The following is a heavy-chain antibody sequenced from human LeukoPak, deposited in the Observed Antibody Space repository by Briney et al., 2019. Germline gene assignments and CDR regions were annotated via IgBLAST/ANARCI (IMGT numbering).Heavy chain of an antibody. CDR1: GFTFSSYA. D-gene: IGHD6-6*01. J-gene: IGHJ6*03. Sequence: TGGSLRLSCAASGFTFSSYAMSWVRQAPGKGLEWVSAISGSGGSTYYADSVKGRFTISRDNSKNTLYLQMNSLRAEDTAVYYCAKAKSSSRDYYYMDVWGKGTTVTVSS. CDR2: ISGSGGST. CDR3: AKAKSSSRDYYYMDV. V-gene: IGHV3-23*01.